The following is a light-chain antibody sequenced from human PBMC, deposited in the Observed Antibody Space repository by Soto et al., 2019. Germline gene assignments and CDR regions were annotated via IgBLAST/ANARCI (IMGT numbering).Light chain of an antibody. CDR1: SGSIARNY. J-gene: IGLJ2*01. V-gene: IGLV6-57*04. CDR2: EDN. Sequence: NFMLTQPHSVSEAPGKTVTISCTRSSGSIARNYVQWYQQRPGSAPTTLIYEDNERPSGVPDRFSGSIDSSSNSASLTMSGLTTEDEADYYCQSYDSTNPVVFGGGTKLTVL. CDR3: QSYDSTNPVV.